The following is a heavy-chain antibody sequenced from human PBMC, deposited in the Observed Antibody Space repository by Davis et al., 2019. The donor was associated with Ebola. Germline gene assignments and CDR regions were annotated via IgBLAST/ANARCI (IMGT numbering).Heavy chain of an antibody. CDR1: GYSFTSYW. J-gene: IGHJ6*04. D-gene: IGHD2-15*01. CDR3: ARRAVAATSKYYYYYYGMDV. V-gene: IGHV5-51*01. Sequence: KVSCKGSGYSFTSYWIGWVRQMPGKGLEWMGIIYPGDSDTRYSPSFQGQVTISADKSISTAYLQWSSLKASDTAMYYCARRAVAATSKYYYYYYGMDVWGKGTTVTVSS. CDR2: IYPGDSDT.